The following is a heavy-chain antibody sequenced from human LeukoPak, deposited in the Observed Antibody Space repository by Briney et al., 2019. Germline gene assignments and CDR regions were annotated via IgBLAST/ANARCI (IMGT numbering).Heavy chain of an antibody. Sequence: GWSLRLSCAASGFTLSGNWMHWVRQAPGKGLEWVSSISSSTSYMYYADSLKGRFTISRDNAKNSLFLQMNSLRAEDTAVYYCARDAYNLFHFDYWGQGTLVTVSS. V-gene: IGHV3-21*01. D-gene: IGHD5-24*01. CDR1: GFTLSGNW. CDR3: ARDAYNLFHFDY. J-gene: IGHJ4*02. CDR2: ISSSTSYM.